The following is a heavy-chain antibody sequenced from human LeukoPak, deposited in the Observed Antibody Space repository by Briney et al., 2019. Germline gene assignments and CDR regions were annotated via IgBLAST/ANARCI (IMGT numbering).Heavy chain of an antibody. CDR2: INHSGGT. V-gene: IGHV4-34*01. CDR3: ARGGIAAAGDY. D-gene: IGHD6-13*01. Sequence: SETLSLTCAVYGGSFSGYYWSWIRQPPGKGLEWIGEINHSGGTNYNPSLKSRVTISVDTSKNQFSLKLVSVTAGDTAVYYCARGGIAAAGDYWGQGTLVTVSS. CDR1: GGSFSGYY. J-gene: IGHJ4*02.